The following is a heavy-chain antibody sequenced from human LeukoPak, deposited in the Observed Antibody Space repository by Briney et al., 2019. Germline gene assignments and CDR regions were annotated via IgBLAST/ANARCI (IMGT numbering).Heavy chain of an antibody. V-gene: IGHV3-23*01. J-gene: IGHJ6*04. D-gene: IGHD5-12*01. Sequence: PGGSLRLSCAASGFTFSSYAMTWVRQAPGKGLEWVSSISGSGDSTYYADSVKGRFTISRDNSKNTLYLQVNSLGAEDTAVYYCARKDYGGYAYYYYGLDVWGKGTTVTVSS. CDR3: ARKDYGGYAYYYYGLDV. CDR1: GFTFSSYA. CDR2: ISGSGDST.